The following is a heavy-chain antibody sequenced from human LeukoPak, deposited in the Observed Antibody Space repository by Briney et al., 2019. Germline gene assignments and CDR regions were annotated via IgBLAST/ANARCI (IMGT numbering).Heavy chain of an antibody. CDR1: GGTFSSYA. Sequence: SVKVSCKASGGTFSSYAISWVRQAPGQGLEWMGGIIPIFGTANYAQKFQGRVTITADESTGTAYMELSSLRSEDTAVYYCARRDGYHSGAFDIWGQGTMVTVSS. J-gene: IGHJ3*02. V-gene: IGHV1-69*13. CDR3: ARRDGYHSGAFDI. D-gene: IGHD5-24*01. CDR2: IIPIFGTA.